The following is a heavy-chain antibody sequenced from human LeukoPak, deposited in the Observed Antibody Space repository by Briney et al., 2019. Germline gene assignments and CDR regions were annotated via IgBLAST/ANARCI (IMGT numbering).Heavy chain of an antibody. CDR1: GFTFSSYS. CDR2: ISSSSSYI. Sequence: GGSLRLSCAASGFTFSSYSMNWVRQAPGKGLEWVSSISSSSSYIYYADSVKGRFTISRDNAKNSLYLQMNSLRAEDTAVYYCAKDDHARIVGAPGGLDYWGQGTLVTVSS. D-gene: IGHD1-26*01. CDR3: AKDDHARIVGAPGGLDY. J-gene: IGHJ4*02. V-gene: IGHV3-21*04.